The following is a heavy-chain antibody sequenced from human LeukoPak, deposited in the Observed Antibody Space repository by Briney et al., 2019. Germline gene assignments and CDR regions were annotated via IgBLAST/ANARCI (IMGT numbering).Heavy chain of an antibody. D-gene: IGHD4-17*01. Sequence: ASVKVSCKASGYTFSTYGIGWVRQMPGKGLEWMGIIYPGDSDTRYSPSFQGQVTISADKSISTAYLQWSSLKASDTAMYYCARLLATVWPLGYFDYWGQGTLVTVSS. V-gene: IGHV5-51*01. CDR1: GYTFSTYG. J-gene: IGHJ4*02. CDR3: ARLLATVWPLGYFDY. CDR2: IYPGDSDT.